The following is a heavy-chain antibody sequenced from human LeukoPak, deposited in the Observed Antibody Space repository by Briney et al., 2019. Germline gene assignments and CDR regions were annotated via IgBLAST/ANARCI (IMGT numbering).Heavy chain of an antibody. CDR1: GYSISSGYY. CDR3: ARDVDTAMVPYFDY. CDR2: IYHSGST. D-gene: IGHD5-18*01. V-gene: IGHV4-38-2*02. Sequence: SETLSLTCAVSGYSISSGYYWGWIRQPPGKGLEWIGSIYHSGSTYYNPSLESRVTISVDTSKNQFSLKLSSVTAADTAVYYCARDVDTAMVPYFDYWGQGTLVTVSS. J-gene: IGHJ4*02.